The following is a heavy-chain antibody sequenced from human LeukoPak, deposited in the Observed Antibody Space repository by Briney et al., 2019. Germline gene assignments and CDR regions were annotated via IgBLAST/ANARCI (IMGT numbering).Heavy chain of an antibody. CDR1: GFPFSSHV. V-gene: IGHV3-48*02. D-gene: IGHD3-9*01. CDR3: ARDYDWAFDF. J-gene: IGHJ4*02. CDR2: INHNGEAI. Sequence: PGGSLRLSCAASGFPFSSHVLSWVRQAPGKGLEWIAYINHNGEAIYYPDFVKGRFIISRDNAKNSLFLQMNDLRDEDTAVYYCARDYDWAFDFWGRGTRVTVSS.